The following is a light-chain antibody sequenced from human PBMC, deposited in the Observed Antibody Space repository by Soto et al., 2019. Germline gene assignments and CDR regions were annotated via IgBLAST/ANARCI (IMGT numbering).Light chain of an antibody. V-gene: IGKV3-15*01. CDR3: HQRQSWPRT. CDR1: QSVSSN. J-gene: IGKJ1*01. CDR2: GAS. Sequence: EILMTQSPATLSVSPGERATVSCRASQSVSSNLAWYQQKPGQAPRLLIYGASTRATGIPARFSGSGSGTDFTLTISDVQPEDFALYYCHQRQSWPRTFGQGTKVDIK.